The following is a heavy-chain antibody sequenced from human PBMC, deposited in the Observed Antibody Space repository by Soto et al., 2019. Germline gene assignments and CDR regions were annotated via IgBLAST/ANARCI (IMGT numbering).Heavy chain of an antibody. CDR2: ISGSGAST. J-gene: IGHJ4*02. CDR1: GFTFSSYA. CDR3: AKGGGPVPPLELNY. V-gene: IGHV3-23*01. Sequence: EVQLLESGGGLEQPGGSLRLSCAASGFTFSSYAMSWVRQAPGKGLEWVSDISGSGASTYYADSVKGRSTISRDNSKNTLYLQMNSLRVEDTAVYFCAKGGGPVPPLELNYWGQGTLVTVSS. D-gene: IGHD1-7*01.